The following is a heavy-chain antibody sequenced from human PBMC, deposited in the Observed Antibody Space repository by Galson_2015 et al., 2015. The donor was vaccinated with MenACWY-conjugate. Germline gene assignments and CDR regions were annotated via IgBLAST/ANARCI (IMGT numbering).Heavy chain of an antibody. CDR3: ARRMATIPSFVF. V-gene: IGHV5-51*03. J-gene: IGHJ4*02. CDR1: GNSFSNYW. CDR2: IYAGDSET. Sequence: QSGAEVKKPGESLRISCTGSGNSFSNYWIAWVRQVPGKGLEWMGIIYAGDSETRYSPSFRGQVTISADKSISTAYLEWSSLKASDTAMYYCARRMATIPSFVFWGQGTLVTVSS. D-gene: IGHD5-12*01.